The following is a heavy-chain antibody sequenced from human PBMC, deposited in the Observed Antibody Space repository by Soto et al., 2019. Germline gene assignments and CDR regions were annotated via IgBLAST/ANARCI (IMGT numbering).Heavy chain of an antibody. Sequence: PGGSLRLSCAASGFTFSSSAISWARQAPGKGLEWVSAVSANGQGIYYADSVRGRFTISRDNSKNTVFLHMDSLSAEDTAVYYCAKDRHYPRDYFHYWGQGTLVTVSS. V-gene: IGHV3-23*01. D-gene: IGHD3-10*01. J-gene: IGHJ4*02. CDR1: GFTFSSSA. CDR2: VSANGQGI. CDR3: AKDRHYPRDYFHY.